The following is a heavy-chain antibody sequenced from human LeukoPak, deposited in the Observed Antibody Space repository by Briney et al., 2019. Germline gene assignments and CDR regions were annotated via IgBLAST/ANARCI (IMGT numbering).Heavy chain of an antibody. CDR1: GLTFSHYA. V-gene: IGHV3-23*01. J-gene: IGHJ4*02. CDR3: AKAQLPRHEPGNFYNDY. CDR2: ISCTGNNT. D-gene: IGHD7-27*01. Sequence: GGSLRLSCAASGLTFSHYAMSWVRQAPGKGLESVLVISCTGNNTYYADSVKGRFTISRDNAKNSLYLQMNSLRSDDTAVYYCAKAQLPRHEPGNFYNDYWGQGTLVTVSS.